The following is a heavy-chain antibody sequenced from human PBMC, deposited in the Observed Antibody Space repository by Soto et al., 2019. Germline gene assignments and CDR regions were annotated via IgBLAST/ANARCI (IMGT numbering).Heavy chain of an antibody. D-gene: IGHD2-15*01. Sequence: SETLSLTCTVSGGSISSGGYYWSWIRQHPGKGLEWIGYIYYSGSTYYNPSLKSRVTISVDTSKNQFSLKLSSVTAADTAVYYCARGSFYHDTSGPYYFDLWGQGTLVTVSS. J-gene: IGHJ4*02. V-gene: IGHV4-31*03. CDR3: ARGSFYHDTSGPYYFDL. CDR2: IYYSGST. CDR1: GGSISSGGYY.